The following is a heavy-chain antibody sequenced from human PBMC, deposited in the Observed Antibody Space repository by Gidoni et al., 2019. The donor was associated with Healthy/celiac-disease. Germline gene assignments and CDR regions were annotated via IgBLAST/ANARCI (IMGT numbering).Heavy chain of an antibody. CDR2: ISAYNGNT. D-gene: IGHD3-10*01. Sequence: QVQLVQSGAEVKKPGASVTVSCKASGYTFTSYGLSWVRQAPGQGLVWMGWISAYNGNTNDAQKLQGRVTMTTDTSTSTAYMELRSLRSDDTAVYYCARVNPPYYYGSGSRPDAFDIWGQGTMVTVSS. CDR3: ARVNPPYYYGSGSRPDAFDI. V-gene: IGHV1-18*04. CDR1: GYTFTSYG. J-gene: IGHJ3*02.